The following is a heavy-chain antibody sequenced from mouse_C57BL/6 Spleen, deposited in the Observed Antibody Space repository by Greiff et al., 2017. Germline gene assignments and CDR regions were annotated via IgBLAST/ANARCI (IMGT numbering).Heavy chain of an antibody. CDR3: ARPTTGGAWFAY. V-gene: IGHV5-6*01. CDR1: GFTFSSYG. CDR2: ISSGGSYT. J-gene: IGHJ3*01. D-gene: IGHD1-1*01. Sequence: EVKLMESGGDLVKPGGSLKLSCAASGFTFSSYGMSWVRQTPDKRLECVATISSGGSYTYYPDSVKGRFTISRDNAKNTLYLQMSSLKSEDTAMYYCARPTTGGAWFAYWGQGTLVTVSA.